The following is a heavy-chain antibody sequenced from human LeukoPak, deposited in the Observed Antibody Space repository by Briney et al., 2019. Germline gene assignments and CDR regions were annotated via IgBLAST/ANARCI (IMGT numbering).Heavy chain of an antibody. D-gene: IGHD2-15*01. Sequence: GGSLRLSCAASGFTFSSYAMSWGRQAPGKGLEWGSTISGSGGSTYYADSVKGRVTISRDNFKNTLYLQMNSLRAEDTAMHFCAKDCSGGSCYVDYWGQGTLVTVSS. CDR1: GFTFSSYA. V-gene: IGHV3-23*01. CDR2: ISGSGGST. J-gene: IGHJ4*02. CDR3: AKDCSGGSCYVDY.